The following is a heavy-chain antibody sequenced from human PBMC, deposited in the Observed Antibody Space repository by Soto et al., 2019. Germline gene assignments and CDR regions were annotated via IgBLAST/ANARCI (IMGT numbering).Heavy chain of an antibody. J-gene: IGHJ6*02. Sequence: ASVKVSCKASGYTFTSYYMHWVRQAPGQGLEWMGIINPSGGSTSYAQKFQGRVTMTRDTSTSTVYMELSSLRSEDTAVYYCARVSCSSTSCYHYYYYGMDVWGQGTTLTVSS. CDR1: GYTFTSYY. CDR2: INPSGGST. V-gene: IGHV1-46*01. D-gene: IGHD2-2*01. CDR3: ARVSCSSTSCYHYYYYGMDV.